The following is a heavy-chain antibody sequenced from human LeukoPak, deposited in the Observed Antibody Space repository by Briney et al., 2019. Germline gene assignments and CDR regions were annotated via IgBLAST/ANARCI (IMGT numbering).Heavy chain of an antibody. CDR1: GGSISSDGYY. Sequence: SQTLSLTCTVSGGSISSDGYYWSWIRQHPGKGLEWIGSIYYSGSTYYNPSLKSRVTISVDTSKNQFSLKLSSVTAADTAVYYCARLGDYYDSSGRQYWGQGTLVTVSS. CDR2: IYYSGST. J-gene: IGHJ4*02. CDR3: ARLGDYYDSSGRQY. D-gene: IGHD3-22*01. V-gene: IGHV4-30-2*03.